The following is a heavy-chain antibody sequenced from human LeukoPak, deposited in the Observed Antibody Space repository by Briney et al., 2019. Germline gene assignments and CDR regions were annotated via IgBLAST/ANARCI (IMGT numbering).Heavy chain of an antibody. CDR2: ISDDGYST. D-gene: IGHD3-10*01. CDR1: RFIFDNYG. J-gene: IGHJ4*02. Sequence: GGSLRLSCAASRFIFDNYGMTWVRQAPGKGLEWVSGISDDGYSTYYADSVKGRFTISRDNSKNTLYLQMNSLRAEDTAVYYCAKPPRGSGEDYWGQGTLVTVSS. CDR3: AKPPRGSGEDY. V-gene: IGHV3-23*01.